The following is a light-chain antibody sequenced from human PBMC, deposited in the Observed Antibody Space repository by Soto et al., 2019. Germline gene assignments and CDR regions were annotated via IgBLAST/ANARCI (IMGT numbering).Light chain of an antibody. V-gene: IGLV1-40*01. CDR1: SSNIGAGYD. J-gene: IGLJ3*02. CDR2: GNS. Sequence: QSVLTQPPSVSGAPGQRVTISCTGSSSNIGAGYDVHWYQLLPGTAPKLLIYGNSNRPSGVPDRFSGSKSGTSASLAITGLQAEDEADYYCQSYDSSLSALFGGGTKLTVL. CDR3: QSYDSSLSAL.